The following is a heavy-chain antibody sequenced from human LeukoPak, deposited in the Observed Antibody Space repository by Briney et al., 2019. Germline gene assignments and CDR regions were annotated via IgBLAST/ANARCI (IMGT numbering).Heavy chain of an antibody. V-gene: IGHV4-59*01. CDR1: GGSISGSY. Sequence: PSETLSLSCTVSGGSISGSYWSWIRQPPGKGLEWIAYMYNSGSTNYNPSLKSRVTISIDTSKNQFSLKLSSLTAADTAIYYCARGIESYGDYGYWGQGILVTVSS. CDR3: ARGIESYGDYGY. D-gene: IGHD4-17*01. J-gene: IGHJ4*02. CDR2: MYNSGST.